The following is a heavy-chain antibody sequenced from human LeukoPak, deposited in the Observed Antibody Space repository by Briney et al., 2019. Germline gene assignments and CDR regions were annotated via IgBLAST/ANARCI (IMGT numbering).Heavy chain of an antibody. Sequence: GESLKISCNGSGYSFTSYWIGWVRQMPGKGLEWMGIIYPGDSDTRYSPSFQGQVTISADKSTSTAYLQWSSLKASDTAMYYCARCLRGGSYRHRGYYFDYWGQGTLVTVSS. CDR2: IYPGDSDT. J-gene: IGHJ4*02. CDR3: ARCLRGGSYRHRGYYFDY. V-gene: IGHV5-51*01. CDR1: GYSFTSYW. D-gene: IGHD1-26*01.